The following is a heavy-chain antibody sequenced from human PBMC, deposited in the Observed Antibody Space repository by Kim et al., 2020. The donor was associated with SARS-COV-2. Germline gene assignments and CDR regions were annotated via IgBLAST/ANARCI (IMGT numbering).Heavy chain of an antibody. CDR2: TYYRSKWYY. V-gene: IGHV6-1*01. CDR1: GDSVSSNTAT. Sequence: SQTLSLTCAISGDSVSSNTATWNWIRQSPSRGLEWLGRTYYRSKWYYDYAISVKSRFTINPDTSKNQFSLQLNSVTPEDTAVYYCPRATGGRGSRFDPWGQGTLVTVSS. CDR3: PRATGGRGSRFDP. J-gene: IGHJ5*02. D-gene: IGHD2-15*01.